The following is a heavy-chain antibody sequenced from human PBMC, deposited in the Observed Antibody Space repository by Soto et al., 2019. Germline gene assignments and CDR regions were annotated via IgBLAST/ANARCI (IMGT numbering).Heavy chain of an antibody. CDR2: INPNSGGT. CDR1: GYTFTGYY. CDR3: ARAGRGYSYGYPLYYFDY. Sequence: GASVKVSCKASGYTFTGYYMHWVRQAPGQGLEWMGWINPNSGGTNYAQKFQGWVTMTRDTSISTAYMELSRLRSDDTAVYYCARAGRGYSYGYPLYYFDYWGQGTLVTVS. V-gene: IGHV1-2*04. J-gene: IGHJ4*02. D-gene: IGHD5-18*01.